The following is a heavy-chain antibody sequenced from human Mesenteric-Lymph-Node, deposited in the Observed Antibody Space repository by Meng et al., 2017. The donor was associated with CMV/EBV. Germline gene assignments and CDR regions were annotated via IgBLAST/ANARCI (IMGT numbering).Heavy chain of an antibody. CDR2: INPNGEGGTT. CDR3: TTASPPAYCGGDCYFDWFDP. V-gene: IGHV3-15*01. D-gene: IGHD2-21*01. Sequence: GGSLRLSCAASGFTFSNSDMNWVRQAPGKGLEWFGRINPNGEGGTTDYAAPVKGRFTISRDDSKNTLYLQMNSLKTEDTAVYYCTTASPPAYCGGDCYFDWFDPWGQGTLVTVSS. CDR1: GFTFSNSD. J-gene: IGHJ5*02.